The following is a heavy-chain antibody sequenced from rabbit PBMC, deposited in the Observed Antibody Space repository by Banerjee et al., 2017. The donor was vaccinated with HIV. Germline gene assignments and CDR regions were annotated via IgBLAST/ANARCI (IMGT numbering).Heavy chain of an antibody. V-gene: IGHV1S47*01. CDR1: GFDFSNYG. D-gene: IGHD4-1*01. Sequence: QEQLVESGGGLIQPGGSLKLSCKASGFDFSNYGMSWVRQAPGKGLEWIGYIDLVFGTTYYPTWVNGRFTISSHNAQNTLYLQLNSLTAADTATYFCARDLTGVIGWNFGWWGPGTLVTVS. CDR2: IDLVFGTT. J-gene: IGHJ6*01. CDR3: ARDLTGVIGWNFGW.